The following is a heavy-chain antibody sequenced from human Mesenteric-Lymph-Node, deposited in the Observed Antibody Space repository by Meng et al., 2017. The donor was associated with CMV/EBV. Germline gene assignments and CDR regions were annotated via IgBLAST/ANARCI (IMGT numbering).Heavy chain of an antibody. CDR1: SISSGNYY. CDR2: IYYSGRP. V-gene: IGHV4-39*07. J-gene: IGHJ4*02. D-gene: IGHD2-21*01. CDR3: VTTYCGGDCYPLGFDY. Sequence: SISSGNYYWGWIRQPPGKGLEWIGSIYYSGRPYYNASLKSRLTISIDMSKNRFSLTLDSVTAADTAIYYCVTTYCGGDCYPLGFDYWGQGALVTVSS.